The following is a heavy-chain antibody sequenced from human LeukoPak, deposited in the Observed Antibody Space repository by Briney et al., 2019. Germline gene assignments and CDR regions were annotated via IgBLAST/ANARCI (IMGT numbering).Heavy chain of an antibody. CDR3: ARHGHYYDSSGYYI. CDR2: IYYSGST. D-gene: IGHD3-22*01. J-gene: IGHJ4*02. CDR1: GGSISSRSYY. V-gene: IGHV4-39*01. Sequence: PSETLSLTCTVSGGSISSRSYYWGWIRQPPGKGLEWIGSIYYSGSTYYNPSLKSRVTISVDTSKNQFSLKLSSVTAADTAVYYCARHGHYYDSSGYYIWGQGTLVTVSS.